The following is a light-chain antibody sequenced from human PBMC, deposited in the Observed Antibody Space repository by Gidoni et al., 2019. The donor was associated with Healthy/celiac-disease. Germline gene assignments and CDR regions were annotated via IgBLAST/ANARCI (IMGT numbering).Light chain of an antibody. Sequence: DIVMTQSPDSLAVSLGERATINCKSSQSVLYSSNNKNYLAWYQQKPGQPPKLLIYWESTRESGVPDRFSGSGSGTDFTLTSSSLQAEDVAVYYCQQYYSTPWTFGQGTKAEIK. CDR3: QQYYSTPWT. V-gene: IGKV4-1*01. CDR1: QSVLYSSNNKNY. CDR2: WES. J-gene: IGKJ1*01.